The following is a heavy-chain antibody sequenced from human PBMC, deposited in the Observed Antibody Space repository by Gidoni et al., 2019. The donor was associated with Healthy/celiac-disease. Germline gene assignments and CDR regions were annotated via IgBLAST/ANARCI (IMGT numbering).Heavy chain of an antibody. D-gene: IGHD5-18*01. J-gene: IGHJ6*02. V-gene: IGHV3-21*01. CDR3: ARDRGVDTAMVRGPYGMDV. Sequence: EVQLVESGGGLVKPGGSLRLSCAASGFTFSSYSLNWVRQAPGKGLEWVSSISSSSSYIYYADSVKGRFTSSRDNAKNSLYLQMNSLRAEDTAVYYCARDRGVDTAMVRGPYGMDVWGQGTTVTVSS. CDR1: GFTFSSYS. CDR2: ISSSSSYI.